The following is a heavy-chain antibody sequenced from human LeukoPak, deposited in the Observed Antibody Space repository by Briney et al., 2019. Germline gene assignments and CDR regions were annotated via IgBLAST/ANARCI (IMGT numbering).Heavy chain of an antibody. CDR3: ARDPYSGNYGDYYYYYMDV. Sequence: GESLRLSCAASGFSFSTYNMNWVRQAPGKGLEWVSSITSSSSYIYYADSVKGRFTISRDNAKTSLYLQMNSLRDEDTAVYYCARDPYSGNYGDYYYYYMDVWGKGTTVTISS. CDR1: GFSFSTYN. V-gene: IGHV3-21*01. CDR2: ITSSSSYI. D-gene: IGHD1-26*01. J-gene: IGHJ6*03.